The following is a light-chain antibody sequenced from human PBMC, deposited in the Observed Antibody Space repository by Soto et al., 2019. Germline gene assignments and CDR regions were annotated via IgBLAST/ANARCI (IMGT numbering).Light chain of an antibody. CDR3: SSYTSGSHYV. Sequence: QSALTQPASGSGSPGQSITISCTGTSSDVGGYKFVSWYQQHPGKAPKFIIYDVSIRPSGVSNRFSGSKSGNTASLTISGLQAEDEADYYCSSYTSGSHYVFGTGTKLTVL. J-gene: IGLJ1*01. CDR2: DVS. CDR1: SSDVGGYKF. V-gene: IGLV2-14*01.